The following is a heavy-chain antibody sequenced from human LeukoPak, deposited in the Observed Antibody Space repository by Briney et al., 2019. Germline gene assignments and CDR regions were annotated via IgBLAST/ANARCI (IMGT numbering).Heavy chain of an antibody. Sequence: ASVTVSFTASGDNFSTYSFSWVRQAPGQGLEWMGGIMPIFDTSNYAQKFQGRVTITADESTSTAYMELRSLTSEDTAVYYCARDPSKIRGVKAFDYWGQGTLVTVSS. J-gene: IGHJ4*02. CDR2: IMPIFDTS. V-gene: IGHV1-69*13. D-gene: IGHD3-10*01. CDR1: GDNFSTYS. CDR3: ARDPSKIRGVKAFDY.